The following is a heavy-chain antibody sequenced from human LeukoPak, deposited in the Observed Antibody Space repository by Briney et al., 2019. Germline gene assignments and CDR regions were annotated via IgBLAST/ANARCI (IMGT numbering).Heavy chain of an antibody. CDR2: ISSSGGTI. Sequence: GGSLRLSCAASGFTFGDYYMGWIRQAPGKWLEWVSYISSSGGTIYYADSVKGRFTISRDNAKNSLYLQMNSLRAEDTAVYYCARGLGATYFDSWRQGTLVTVSS. CDR1: GFTFGDYY. CDR3: ARGLGATYFDS. V-gene: IGHV3-11*04. J-gene: IGHJ4*02. D-gene: IGHD4/OR15-4a*01.